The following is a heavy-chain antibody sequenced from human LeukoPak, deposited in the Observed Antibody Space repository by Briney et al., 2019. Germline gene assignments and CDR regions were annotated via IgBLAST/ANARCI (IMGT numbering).Heavy chain of an antibody. CDR2: ISYDGSNK. Sequence: GGSLRLSCAASGFTFSSYPMHWVRQAPGKGLEWVAVISYDGSNKYYADSVKGRFTISRDNSRNTLYLQMNSLRAEDTAVYYCARDGGAVAGLDYYYYYMDVWGKGTTVTVSS. CDR1: GFTFSSYP. D-gene: IGHD6-19*01. V-gene: IGHV3-30-3*01. CDR3: ARDGGAVAGLDYYYYYMDV. J-gene: IGHJ6*03.